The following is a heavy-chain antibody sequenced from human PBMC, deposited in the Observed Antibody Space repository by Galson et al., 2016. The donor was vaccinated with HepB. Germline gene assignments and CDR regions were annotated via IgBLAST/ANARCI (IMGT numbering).Heavy chain of an antibody. J-gene: IGHJ1*01. V-gene: IGHV1-18*01. CDR1: GYTFNTYG. Sequence: VSCRASGYTFNTYGLTWVRQAPGQGLEWVGWVNPNNGNTDYAEEVQGGLTVTADTSTSTAYMELRSLRPDDTAIYYCAREDPTAEYFQHWGQGTLVIVS. CDR3: AREDPTAEYFQH. CDR2: VNPNNGNT.